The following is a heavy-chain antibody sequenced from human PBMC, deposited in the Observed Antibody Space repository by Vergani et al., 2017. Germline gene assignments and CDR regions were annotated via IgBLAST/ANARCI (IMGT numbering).Heavy chain of an antibody. CDR2: ISSSSSTI. CDR1: GFTFSSYS. J-gene: IGHJ6*02. D-gene: IGHD3-3*01. CDR3: ARVDGYDFWSGYYTPGYYGMDV. Sequence: EVQLVESGGGLVQPGGSLRLSCAASGFTFSSYSMNWVRQAPGKGLEWVSYISSSSSTIYYADSVKGRFTISRDNAKNSLYLPMNSLRAEDTAVYYCARVDGYDFWSGYYTPGYYGMDVWGQGTTVTVSS. V-gene: IGHV3-48*01.